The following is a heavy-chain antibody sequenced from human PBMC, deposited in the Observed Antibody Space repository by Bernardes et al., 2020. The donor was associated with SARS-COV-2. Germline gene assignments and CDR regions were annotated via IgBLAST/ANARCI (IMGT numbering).Heavy chain of an antibody. CDR2: ISSSGSTI. D-gene: IGHD3-16*02. V-gene: IGHV3-48*03. CDR1: GFTFSSYE. J-gene: IGHJ4*02. CDR3: AIWPRWGSYRGVGDY. Sequence: GGSLRLSCAASGFTFSSYEMNWVRQAPGKGLEWVSYISSSGSTIYYADSVKGRFTISRDNAKNSLYLQMNSLRAEDTAVYYCAIWPRWGSYRGVGDYWGQGTLVTVSS.